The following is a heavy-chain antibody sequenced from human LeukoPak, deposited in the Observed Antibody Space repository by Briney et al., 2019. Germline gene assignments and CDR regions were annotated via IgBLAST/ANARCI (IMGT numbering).Heavy chain of an antibody. J-gene: IGHJ4*02. V-gene: IGHV7-4-1*02. D-gene: IGHD4-17*01. CDR3: ARAPRRLTTVTNPTFDY. CDR2: INTNTGNP. Sequence: ASVKVSCKASGYTFTSYAMNWVRQAPGQGLEWMGWINTNTGNPTYAQGFTGRFVFSLDTSVSTAYLQISSLKAEDTAVYYCARAPRRLTTVTNPTFDYWGQGTLVTVSS. CDR1: GYTFTSYA.